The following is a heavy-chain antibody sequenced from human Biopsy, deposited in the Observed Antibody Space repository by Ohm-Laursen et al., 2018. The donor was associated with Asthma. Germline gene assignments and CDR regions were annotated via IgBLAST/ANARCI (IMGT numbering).Heavy chain of an antibody. D-gene: IGHD2-15*01. CDR3: AGFCSGGNCPDH. J-gene: IGHJ4*02. CDR1: GVSIRSYY. Sequence: SETLSLTCTVSGVSIRSYYWTWIRQPPGKGLEWIGNIHYSGSNYSNPSLKRRVTISVDTSKKQISLRLSSVIAADTAVYYCAGFCSGGNCPDHWGQGTLVTVSS. V-gene: IGHV4-59*01. CDR2: IHYSGSN.